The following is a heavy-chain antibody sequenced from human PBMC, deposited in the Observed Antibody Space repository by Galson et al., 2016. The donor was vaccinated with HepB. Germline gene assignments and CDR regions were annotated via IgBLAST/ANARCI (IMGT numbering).Heavy chain of an antibody. CDR3: AKERSSYFDY. V-gene: IGHV3-23*01. D-gene: IGHD6-6*01. Sequence: SLRLSCAASGFTFNIYAMNWVRQAPGKGLEWASAINDNGDYTYYTDSVKGRFTISRDNSKNTVYLQMNSLRAEDTAVYYCAKERSSYFDYWGQGTLVTVSS. CDR1: GFTFNIYA. J-gene: IGHJ4*02. CDR2: INDNGDYT.